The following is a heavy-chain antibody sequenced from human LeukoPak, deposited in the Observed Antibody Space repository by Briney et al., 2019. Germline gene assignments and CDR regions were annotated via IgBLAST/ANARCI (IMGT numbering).Heavy chain of an antibody. V-gene: IGHV3-15*07. CDR2: IKSKTDGGTT. Sequence: GGSLRLSCAASGFTFSNAWMNWVRQAPGKGLEWVGRIKSKTDGGTTDYAAPVKGRFTISRDDSKNTLYLQMNSLKTEDTAVYYCTTGLINYYDSSGYPGDYYYGMDVWGQGTTVTVSS. J-gene: IGHJ6*02. CDR3: TTGLINYYDSSGYPGDYYYGMDV. D-gene: IGHD3-22*01. CDR1: GFTFSNAW.